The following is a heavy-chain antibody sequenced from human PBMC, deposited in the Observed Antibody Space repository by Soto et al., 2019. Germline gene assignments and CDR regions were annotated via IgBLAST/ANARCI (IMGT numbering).Heavy chain of an antibody. CDR2: IRSKIDGGTA. D-gene: IGHD1-26*01. Sequence: DVQLVESGGGLVEPGGSLRLSCAASGLIFGSAWMSWVRQAPGKGLEWVGRIRSKIDGGTADYAAPVKGRFTISRDDSKSTLYLQMNSLKMEDTGIYYCYSHVVCASGTHYEILTWGQGTLVTVSA. CDR3: YSHVVCASGTHYEILT. V-gene: IGHV3-15*07. CDR1: GLIFGSAW. J-gene: IGHJ5*02.